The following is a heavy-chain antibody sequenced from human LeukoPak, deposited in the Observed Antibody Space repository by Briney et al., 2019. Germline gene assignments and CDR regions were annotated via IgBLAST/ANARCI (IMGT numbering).Heavy chain of an antibody. V-gene: IGHV4-59*01. D-gene: IGHD6-13*01. CDR1: GGSISSYY. CDR2: IYYSGST. J-gene: IGHJ4*02. Sequence: SETLSLTCTVSGGSISSYYWSWIRQPPGKGLEWIGYIYYSGSTNYNPSLKGRVTISVDTSKNQFSLKLSSVTAADTAVYYCARVGLGYSSSWYNLRYYFDYWGQGTLVTVSS. CDR3: ARVGLGYSSSWYNLRYYFDY.